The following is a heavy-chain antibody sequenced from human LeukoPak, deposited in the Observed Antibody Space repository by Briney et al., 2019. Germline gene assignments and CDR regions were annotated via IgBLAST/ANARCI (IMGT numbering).Heavy chain of an antibody. V-gene: IGHV3-7*01. CDR1: GFTFSRFW. Sequence: GGSLRLSCAASGFTFSRFWMIWVRQVPGRGLEWVANISPDESEKYFMDSVKGRFTISRDNAENSLYLQMNSLRAEDTAVYYCARDIGGGYFPSPWGQGTLVTVSS. D-gene: IGHD3-22*01. J-gene: IGHJ4*02. CDR3: ARDIGGGYFPSP. CDR2: ISPDESEK.